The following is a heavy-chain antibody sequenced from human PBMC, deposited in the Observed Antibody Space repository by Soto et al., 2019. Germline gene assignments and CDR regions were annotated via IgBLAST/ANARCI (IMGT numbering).Heavy chain of an antibody. J-gene: IGHJ5*02. Sequence: SETLSLTCAVYGGSFSGYYWSWIRQPPGKGLEWIGEINHSGSTNYNPSLKSRVTISIDTSKNQFSLKLSSVTAADTAVYYCARMWGGWFDPWGQGTLVTVSS. V-gene: IGHV4-34*01. CDR1: GGSFSGYY. CDR2: INHSGST. D-gene: IGHD3-16*01. CDR3: ARMWGGWFDP.